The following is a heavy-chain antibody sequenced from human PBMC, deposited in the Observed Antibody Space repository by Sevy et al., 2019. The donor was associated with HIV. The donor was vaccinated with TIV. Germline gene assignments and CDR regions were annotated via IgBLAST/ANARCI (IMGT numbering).Heavy chain of an antibody. CDR1: GFTFSSYA. J-gene: IGHJ6*04. D-gene: IGHD2-15*01. CDR3: AKAPPGHCSSGSCPRAYYYYGMDV. Sequence: GGSLRLSCAASGFTFSSYAMNWVRQAPGKGLEWVSAISGRGGSTYYADPVEGRFTISRDNSKTTRYLQLNSLRVEDTAVYYCAKAPPGHCSSGSCPRAYYYYGMDVWGKGTTVTVSS. CDR2: ISGRGGST. V-gene: IGHV3-23*01.